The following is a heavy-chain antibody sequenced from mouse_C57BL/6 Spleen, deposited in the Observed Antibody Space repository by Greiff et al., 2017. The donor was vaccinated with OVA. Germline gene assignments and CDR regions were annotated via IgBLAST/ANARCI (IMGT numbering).Heavy chain of an antibody. CDR2: FYPGGGSI. CDR3: ARHEANYGSSPYAMDY. CDR1: GYTFTEYT. V-gene: IGHV1-62-2*01. J-gene: IGHJ4*01. Sequence: QVQLQQSGAELVKPGASVKLSCKASGYTFTEYTIHWVKQRSGQGLEWIGWFYPGGGSIKYNEKFKDKATLTADKSSSTVYMELSRLTSEDSAVYFGARHEANYGSSPYAMDYWGQGTSVTVSS. D-gene: IGHD1-1*01.